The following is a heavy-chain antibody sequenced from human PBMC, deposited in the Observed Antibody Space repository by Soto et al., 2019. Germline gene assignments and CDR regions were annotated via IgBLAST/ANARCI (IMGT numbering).Heavy chain of an antibody. CDR3: AKDQEGSYYYGMDV. CDR1: GYTFTGYY. V-gene: IGHV1-2*04. Sequence: ASVKVSCKASGYTFTGYYMHWVRQAPGQGLEWMGWINPNSGGTNYAQKFQGWVTMTRDTSISTAYMELSRLRSDDTAVYYCAKDQEGSYYYGMDVWGQGTAVTVSS. CDR2: INPNSGGT. J-gene: IGHJ6*02. D-gene: IGHD3-10*01.